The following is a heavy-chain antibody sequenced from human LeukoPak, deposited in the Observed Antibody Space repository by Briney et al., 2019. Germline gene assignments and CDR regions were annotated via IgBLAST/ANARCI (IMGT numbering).Heavy chain of an antibody. Sequence: GGSLRLSCAASGFTFSNYALSWVRQAPGKGLEWVSDISGSGGSTYYADSVKGRFTISRDNSKNTMYLQMNSLRAEDTAVYYCARIKCGGDCRGYYYYYHMDVWGKGTTVTISS. V-gene: IGHV3-23*01. CDR2: ISGSGGST. J-gene: IGHJ6*03. CDR3: ARIKCGGDCRGYYYYYHMDV. CDR1: GFTFSNYA. D-gene: IGHD2-21*02.